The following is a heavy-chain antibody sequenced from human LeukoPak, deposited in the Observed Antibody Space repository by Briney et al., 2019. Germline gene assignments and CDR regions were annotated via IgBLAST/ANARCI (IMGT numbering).Heavy chain of an antibody. V-gene: IGHV1-18*01. D-gene: IGHD3-22*01. CDR2: ISAYNGNT. CDR1: GYTFTSYG. CDR3: ARDNFWSEYYDSSGFDY. Sequence: ASVKVSCKASGYTFTSYGISWVRQAPGQGLEWMGWISAYNGNTNYAQKLQGRVTMTTDTSTSTAYMELRSLRSEDTAVYYCARDNFWSEYYDSSGFDYWGQGTLVTVSS. J-gene: IGHJ4*02.